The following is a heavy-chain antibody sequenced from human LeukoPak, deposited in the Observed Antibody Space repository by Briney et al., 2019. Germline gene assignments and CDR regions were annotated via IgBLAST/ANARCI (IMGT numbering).Heavy chain of an antibody. D-gene: IGHD4-11*01. Sequence: GGSLRLFCAASGFNFSRYSMNWVRQAPGKGLEWVSYISISSSGTIYYAESVKGRFAISRDNAKNSLYLQMNSLRAEDTAVYYCARVRRDYSNPPYYYYYYYMDVWGKGTTVTVSS. CDR2: ISISSSGTI. CDR3: ARVRRDYSNPPYYYYYYYMDV. J-gene: IGHJ6*03. CDR1: GFNFSRYS. V-gene: IGHV3-48*04.